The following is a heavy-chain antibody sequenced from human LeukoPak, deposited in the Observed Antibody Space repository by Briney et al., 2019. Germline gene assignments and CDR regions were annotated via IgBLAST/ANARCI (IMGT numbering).Heavy chain of an antibody. J-gene: IGHJ4*02. D-gene: IGHD2-15*01. Sequence: GESLKISCKGSGYSFTSYWIGWVRQMPGKGLEWMGVIYPGDSDTRYSPSFQGQVTISADKSVTTAYLHWSSLKASDTAMYYCARHSETQGGGSSDPHHFDYWGQGTLVTVSS. CDR3: ARHSETQGGGSSDPHHFDY. CDR1: GYSFTSYW. V-gene: IGHV5-51*01. CDR2: IYPGDSDT.